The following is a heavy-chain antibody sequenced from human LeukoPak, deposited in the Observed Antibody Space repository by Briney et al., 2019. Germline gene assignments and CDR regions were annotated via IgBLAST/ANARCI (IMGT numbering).Heavy chain of an antibody. J-gene: IGHJ5*02. CDR3: ARDNYYYDSSGYYPS. D-gene: IGHD3-22*01. CDR1: GFTFDDYG. CDR2: INWNGGST. V-gene: IGHV3-20*04. Sequence: GGSLRLSCAASGFTFDDYGMSWVRQAPGKGLEWVSGINWNGGSTGYADSVKGRFTISRDNAKNSLYLQMNSLRAEDTALYYCARDNYYYDSSGYYPSWGQGTLVTVSS.